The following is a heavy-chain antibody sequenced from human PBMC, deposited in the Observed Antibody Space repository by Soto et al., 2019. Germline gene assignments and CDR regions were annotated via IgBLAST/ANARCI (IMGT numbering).Heavy chain of an antibody. V-gene: IGHV4-59*08. CDR2: LSSSGAT. J-gene: IGHJ3*02. CDR3: ARNSWNAEATRDGTLNI. CDR1: GGSVSDYY. D-gene: IGHD1-1*01. Sequence: QMQLEESGPGLVKPSETLSLTCSVSGGSVSDYYWHWIRQSPGKGLEWFGYLSSSGATSYSPPLSRRVTIPLDSSKNQPSWKMTSVTAADAALYYCARNSWNAEATRDGTLNIWGQGTRVTVSS.